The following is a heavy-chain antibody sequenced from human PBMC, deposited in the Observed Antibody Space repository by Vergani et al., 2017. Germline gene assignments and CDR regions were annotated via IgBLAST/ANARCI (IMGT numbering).Heavy chain of an antibody. Sequence: EVQLVESGGGLVQPGGSLRLSCAASGFTFSSYDMHWVRQATGKGLGWVSAIGTAGDPYYPGSVKGRFTISRENAKNSLYLQMNSLRAGDTAVYYCARGAYDILTGYYYFDYWGQGTLVTVSS. CDR3: ARGAYDILTGYYYFDY. CDR1: GFTFSSYD. D-gene: IGHD3-9*01. CDR2: IGTAGDP. V-gene: IGHV3-13*05. J-gene: IGHJ4*02.